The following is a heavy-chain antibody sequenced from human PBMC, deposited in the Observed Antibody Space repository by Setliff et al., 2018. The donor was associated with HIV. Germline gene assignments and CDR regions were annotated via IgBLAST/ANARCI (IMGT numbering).Heavy chain of an antibody. CDR1: GGTPSNYG. Sequence: SVKVSCKVSGGTPSNYGITWVRQAPGQGLEWMGEVIPLLSTTNYGQKFQGRVTITADESTKTVYMELSSLTSEDTAVYYCARGEQRLVQMGYYLDTWGQGTLVTVSS. CDR3: ARGEQRLVQMGYYLDT. J-gene: IGHJ5*02. CDR2: VIPLLSTT. D-gene: IGHD6-13*01. V-gene: IGHV1-69*13.